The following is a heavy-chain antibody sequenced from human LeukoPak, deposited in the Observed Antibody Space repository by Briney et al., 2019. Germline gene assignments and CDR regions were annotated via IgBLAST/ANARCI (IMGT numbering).Heavy chain of an antibody. CDR2: INPNSGGT. CDR1: GYTFTSYY. CDR3: ARGTSGSYYAYFDY. D-gene: IGHD1-26*01. J-gene: IGHJ4*02. V-gene: IGHV1-2*02. Sequence: GASVKVSCKASGYTFTSYYMHWVRQAPGQGLEWMGWINPNSGGTNYAQKFQGRVTMTRDTSISTAYMELSRVRSDDTAVYYCARGTSGSYYAYFDYWGQGTLVTVSS.